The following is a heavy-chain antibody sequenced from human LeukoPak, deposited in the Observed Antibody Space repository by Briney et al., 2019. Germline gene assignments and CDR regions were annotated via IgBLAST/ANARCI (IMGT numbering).Heavy chain of an antibody. Sequence: SETLSLTCAVYGGSFSGYYWSWIRQPPGKGLEWNGEINNSGSTNYNPSLKGRVTLSVDTSKNQSSLKLSGVTATDTAVYYCARVSGGYSYGPMVFDYWGQGTLVTVSS. V-gene: IGHV4-34*01. CDR2: INNSGST. D-gene: IGHD5-18*01. CDR1: GGSFSGYY. J-gene: IGHJ4*02. CDR3: ARVSGGYSYGPMVFDY.